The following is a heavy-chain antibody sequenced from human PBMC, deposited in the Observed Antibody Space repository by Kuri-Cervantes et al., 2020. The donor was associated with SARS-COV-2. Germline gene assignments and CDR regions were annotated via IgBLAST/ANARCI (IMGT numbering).Heavy chain of an antibody. CDR3: ARAVYDFWSGYSHYYYYYGMDV. CDR1: GGSISGQY. J-gene: IGHJ6*02. CDR2: IYYSGST. D-gene: IGHD3-3*01. Sequence: SETLSLTCTVSGGSISGQYCNWIRQSAGKGLEWIGRIYYSGSTNYNPSLKSRVTISVDTSKNQFSLKLSSVTAADTAVYYCARAVYDFWSGYSHYYYYYGMDVWGQGTTVTVSS. V-gene: IGHV4-4*07.